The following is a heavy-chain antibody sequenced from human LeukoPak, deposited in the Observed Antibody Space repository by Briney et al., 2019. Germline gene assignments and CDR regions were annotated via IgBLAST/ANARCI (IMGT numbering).Heavy chain of an antibody. Sequence: GGSLRLSCAASGFTFSSYSMNWVRQAPGKGLEWVSSISSSSSYIYYADSVKGRFTISRDSAKNSLYLQMNSLRAEDTAVYYCARGPYYDFWSGYYHYYYGMDVWGQGTTVTVSS. J-gene: IGHJ6*02. CDR2: ISSSSSYI. D-gene: IGHD3-3*01. V-gene: IGHV3-21*01. CDR1: GFTFSSYS. CDR3: ARGPYYDFWSGYYHYYYGMDV.